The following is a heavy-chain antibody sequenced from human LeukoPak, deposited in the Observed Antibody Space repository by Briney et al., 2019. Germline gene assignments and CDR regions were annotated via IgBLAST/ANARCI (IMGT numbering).Heavy chain of an antibody. Sequence: SETLSLTCTVSGGSISSSSYYWGWPRQPPGKGLEWIGSIYYSGSTYYNPSLMSRVTISVDTSKNQFSLKLSSVTAADTAVYYCARKLVLRYSRGYFDYWGQGTLVTVSS. J-gene: IGHJ4*02. D-gene: IGHD3-9*01. CDR1: GGSISSSSYY. CDR3: ARKLVLRYSRGYFDY. V-gene: IGHV4-39*01. CDR2: IYYSGST.